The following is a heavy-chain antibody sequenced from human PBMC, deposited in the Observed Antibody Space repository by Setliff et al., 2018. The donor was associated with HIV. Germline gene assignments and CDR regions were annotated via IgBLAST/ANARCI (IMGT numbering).Heavy chain of an antibody. D-gene: IGHD3-22*01. Sequence: SETLSLTCAVSGYSISTAYYWAWIRQSPGKGLEWIGGFHHSGSGHYNPSLKSRVTISGQTSKNQFSLTLTSVTAADTAIYYCARQGAGYYYDSSDYYTGNGFDMWGQGTMVTVSS. CDR3: ARQGAGYYYDSSDYYTGNGFDM. CDR2: FHHSGSG. J-gene: IGHJ3*02. V-gene: IGHV4-38-2*01. CDR1: GYSISTAYY.